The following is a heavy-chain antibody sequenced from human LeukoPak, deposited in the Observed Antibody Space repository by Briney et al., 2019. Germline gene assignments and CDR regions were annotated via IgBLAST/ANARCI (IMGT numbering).Heavy chain of an antibody. D-gene: IGHD3-10*01. J-gene: IGHJ5*02. CDR1: GYTFTSYY. CDR3: ARDGAPNYYGSGSYLNWFDP. V-gene: IGHV1-46*01. Sequence: VASVTVSCKASGYTFTSYYMHWVRQAPGQGLEWMGMINPSGGSTSYAQKFQGRVTMTRDTSTSTVYMELSSLRSEDTAVYYCARDGAPNYYGSGSYLNWFDPWGQGTLVTVSS. CDR2: INPSGGST.